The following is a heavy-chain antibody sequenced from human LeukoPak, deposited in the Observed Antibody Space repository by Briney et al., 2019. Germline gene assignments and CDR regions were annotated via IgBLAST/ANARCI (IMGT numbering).Heavy chain of an antibody. CDR1: GGSISSYY. CDR2: IYYSGST. CDR3: ARDRGRHYYYYGMDV. J-gene: IGHJ6*02. Sequence: SETLSLTCTVSGGSISSYYWSWIRQPPGKGLEWIGYIYYSGSTNYNPSLKSRVTISVDTSKNQFSLKLSSVTAADTAVYYCARDRGRHYYYYGMDVWGQGTTVTVSS. D-gene: IGHD3-10*01. V-gene: IGHV4-59*01.